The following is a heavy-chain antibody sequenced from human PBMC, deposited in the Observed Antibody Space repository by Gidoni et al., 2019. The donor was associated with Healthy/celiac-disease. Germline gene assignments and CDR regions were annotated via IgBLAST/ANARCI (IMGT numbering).Heavy chain of an antibody. Sequence: EVQLVESGGGMVKPGGSLRLPGAASGFTFSSYSMNWVRQAPGKVLEWVSSISSSSSYIYYADSVKGRFTISRDNAKNSLYLQMNSLRAEDTAVYYCARESVVATTKFFDYWGQGTLVTVSS. CDR2: ISSSSSYI. CDR3: ARESVVATTKFFDY. V-gene: IGHV3-21*01. CDR1: GFTFSSYS. J-gene: IGHJ4*02. D-gene: IGHD5-12*01.